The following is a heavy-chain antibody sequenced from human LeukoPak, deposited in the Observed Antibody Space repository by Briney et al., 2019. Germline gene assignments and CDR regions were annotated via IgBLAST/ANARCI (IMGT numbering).Heavy chain of an antibody. Sequence: ASVKVSCKASGGTFSSYAISWVRQAPGQGLEWMGGVIPIFGTANYAQKFQGRVTITTDESTSTAYMELSSLRSEDTAVYYCARSIAARLTPHPFDIWGQGTMVTVSS. V-gene: IGHV1-69*05. J-gene: IGHJ3*02. CDR3: ARSIAARLTPHPFDI. CDR2: VIPIFGTA. CDR1: GGTFSSYA. D-gene: IGHD6-6*01.